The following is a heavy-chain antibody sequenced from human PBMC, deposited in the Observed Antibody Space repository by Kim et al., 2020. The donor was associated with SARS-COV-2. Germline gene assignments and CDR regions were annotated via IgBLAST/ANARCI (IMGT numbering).Heavy chain of an antibody. V-gene: IGHV3-21*01. D-gene: IGHD3-16*01. CDR2: ISPTGNYI. Sequence: GGSLRLSCATSGFAFSDYSMTWVRQAPGKGLEWVSSISPTGNYIYYADSLKGRFTISRDNAENSLYLQMNSLGADDTAVYYCARERNCDYTGCPYHFYY. CDR3: ARERNCDYTGCPYHFYY. J-gene: IGHJ6*01. CDR1: GFAFSDYS.